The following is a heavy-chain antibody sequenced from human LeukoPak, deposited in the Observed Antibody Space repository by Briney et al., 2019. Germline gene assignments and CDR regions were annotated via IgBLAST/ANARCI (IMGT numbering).Heavy chain of an antibody. Sequence: AGGSLRLSCAASGFPFSSYAMSWVRQAPGKGLEWVSTINGGGVNTHYAASVGGRFTISRDNSKNTLFLQMNSLRDEDTAVYYCAKGLGRVVLRFLEWYYGMDVWGQGTTVTVSS. D-gene: IGHD3-3*01. CDR3: AKGLGRVVLRFLEWYYGMDV. CDR2: INGGGVNT. CDR1: GFPFSSYA. V-gene: IGHV3-23*01. J-gene: IGHJ6*02.